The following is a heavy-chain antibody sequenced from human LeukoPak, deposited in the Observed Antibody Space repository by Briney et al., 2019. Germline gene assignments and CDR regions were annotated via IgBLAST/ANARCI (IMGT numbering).Heavy chain of an antibody. CDR1: GFTVSTNY. D-gene: IGHD5-12*01. J-gene: IGHJ6*02. V-gene: IGHV3-53*01. CDR3: ARDLPGRYSGYDLNGMDV. Sequence: PGGSLRLSSAASGFTVSTNYMSWVRRAPGKGLEWVSVIYSGGSTYYAVSVMGRFTTSRDYPKYTLYLQMNSLRAEDTAVYYCARDLPGRYSGYDLNGMDVWRQGTTVTVSS. CDR2: IYSGGST.